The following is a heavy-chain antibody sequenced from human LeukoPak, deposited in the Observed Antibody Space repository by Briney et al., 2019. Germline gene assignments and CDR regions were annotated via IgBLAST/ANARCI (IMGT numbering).Heavy chain of an antibody. J-gene: IGHJ4*02. Sequence: GASVKVSCKASGYTFTSYYMHWVRQAPGQGLEWMGIINPSGGSTSYAQKFQGRVTMTRDTSTSTVYMELSSLRSEDTAVYYCARDLYHSGDIVVVPAAQRDYWGQGTLVTVSS. D-gene: IGHD2-2*01. V-gene: IGHV1-46*01. CDR3: ARDLYHSGDIVVVPAAQRDY. CDR1: GYTFTSYY. CDR2: INPSGGST.